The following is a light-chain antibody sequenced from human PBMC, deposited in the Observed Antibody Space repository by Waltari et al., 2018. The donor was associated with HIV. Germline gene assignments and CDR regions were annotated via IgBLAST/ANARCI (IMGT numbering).Light chain of an antibody. J-gene: IGLJ2*01. CDR1: STDVGVDYL. CDR2: EVS. CDR3: CSYAGSSTFVV. Sequence: SALSPPASVSGSPGQSIAISCTGPSTDVGVDYLLSWYQQQTGKAPKLMIYEVSKRPSGVCNRCSGSKSGNKAYLTISGIQAEDEADYYCCSYAGSSTFVVFGGGTKLTVL. V-gene: IGLV2-23*02.